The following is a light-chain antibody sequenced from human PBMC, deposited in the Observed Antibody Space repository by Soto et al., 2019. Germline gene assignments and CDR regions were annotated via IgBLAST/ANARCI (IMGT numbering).Light chain of an antibody. CDR2: DAS. Sequence: DIQMTQSPSTLSASVGDRVTITCRASQSISSWLASYQQKPGKAPKRLIYDASSLESGVPSRCSGGGSGTEFTLTISSMQPDDFATYYCQQYNSNSYTFGQGTKLEIK. CDR1: QSISSW. V-gene: IGKV1-5*01. CDR3: QQYNSNSYT. J-gene: IGKJ2*01.